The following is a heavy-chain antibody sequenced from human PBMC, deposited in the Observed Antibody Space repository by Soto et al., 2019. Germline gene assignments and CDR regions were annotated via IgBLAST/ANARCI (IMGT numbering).Heavy chain of an antibody. CDR2: VNPSGGST. Sequence: ASVKVSCKASGYIFTAYSMHWVRQAPGQGLEWMGVVNPSGGSTNYAQKFQGRITMTRDTSTSTVYMDLSSLTSEDTAVYYCAREENCSDGICYSEYFHRWGQGTLVTVSS. J-gene: IGHJ1*01. CDR3: AREENCSDGICYSEYFHR. V-gene: IGHV1-46*01. CDR1: GYIFTAYS. D-gene: IGHD2-15*01.